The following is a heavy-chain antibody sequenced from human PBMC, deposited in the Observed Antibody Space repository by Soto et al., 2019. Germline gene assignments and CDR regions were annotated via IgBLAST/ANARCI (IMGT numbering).Heavy chain of an antibody. J-gene: IGHJ6*02. CDR3: ARDLPWYSSSWYLDYYYYGMDV. Sequence: GASVKVSCKASGYTFTSYGISWVRQAPGQGLEWMGWISAYNGNTNYAQKLQGRVTMTTDTSTSTAYMELRSLRSDDTAVYYCARDLPWYSSSWYLDYYYYGMDVWGQGTTVTVSS. D-gene: IGHD6-13*01. V-gene: IGHV1-18*04. CDR1: GYTFTSYG. CDR2: ISAYNGNT.